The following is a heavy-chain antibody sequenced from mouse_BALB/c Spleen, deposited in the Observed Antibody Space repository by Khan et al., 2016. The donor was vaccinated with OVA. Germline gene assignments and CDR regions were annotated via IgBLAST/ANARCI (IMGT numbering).Heavy chain of an antibody. J-gene: IGHJ3*01. D-gene: IGHD2-4*01. V-gene: IGHV5-12*02. CDR2: ISNGGGST. Sequence: EVQLQESGGGLVQPGGSLKLSCATSGFTFSDYYMYWVRQTPEQRLEWVAYISNGGGSTYYPDTVKGRFTISRDNAKNTLYLQMSRLKSEDTAMYCCARHDYAWFAYWGQGTLVTVSA. CDR3: ARHDYAWFAY. CDR1: GFTFSDYY.